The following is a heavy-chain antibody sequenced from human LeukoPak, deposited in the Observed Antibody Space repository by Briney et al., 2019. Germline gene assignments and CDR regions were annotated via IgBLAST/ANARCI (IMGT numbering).Heavy chain of an antibody. Sequence: GRSLRLSCAASGFTFSSYGVHWVRRAPGRGLEWVAVIWYDGSNKYYADSVKGRSAISRDNSKNTLYLQMNSLRAEDTAVYYCARGLGDIVVVDGMDVWGQGTTVTVSS. CDR2: IWYDGSNK. CDR3: ARGLGDIVVVDGMDV. J-gene: IGHJ6*02. V-gene: IGHV3-33*01. CDR1: GFTFSSYG. D-gene: IGHD2-2*01.